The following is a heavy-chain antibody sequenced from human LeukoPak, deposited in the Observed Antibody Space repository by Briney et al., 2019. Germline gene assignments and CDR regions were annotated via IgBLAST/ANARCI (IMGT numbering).Heavy chain of an antibody. CDR2: IYYSGGI. J-gene: IGHJ3*02. D-gene: IGHD4-17*01. CDR1: GYSISSSNY. Sequence: SDTLSLTCAVSGYSISSSNYWAWIRQPPGKGLEWIGHIYYSGGIYYNPSLKSRVTMSVDTSKNQFSLKLSSVTAVDTAVYYCARKATTGPTKAAFDIWGQGTMVTVSS. CDR3: ARKATTGPTKAAFDI. V-gene: IGHV4-28*05.